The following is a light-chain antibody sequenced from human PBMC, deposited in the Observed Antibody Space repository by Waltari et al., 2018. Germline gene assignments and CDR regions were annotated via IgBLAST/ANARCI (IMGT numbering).Light chain of an antibody. CDR2: AAS. Sequence: EIVMTQSPATLSVSPGERATLSCRASQTINSDLAWYQQKPGQAPRLLIYAASTRATGIPVRFSGSGSGTGFTLTISSLQSEDFAVYYCQQYNGWRTFGQGTKLEIK. CDR3: QQYNGWRT. CDR1: QTINSD. J-gene: IGKJ2*01. V-gene: IGKV3D-15*01.